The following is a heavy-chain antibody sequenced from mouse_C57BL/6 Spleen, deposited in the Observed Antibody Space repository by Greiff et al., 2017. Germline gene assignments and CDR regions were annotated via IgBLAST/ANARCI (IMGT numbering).Heavy chain of an antibody. Sequence: VKLQQPGAVLVKPGASVKLSCKASGYTFTSYWMQWVKQRPGQGLEWIGEIDPSDSYTNYNQKFKGKATLTVDTSSSTAYMQLSSLTSEDAAVYYCARGKRYYAMDYWGQGTSVTVSS. CDR3: ARGKRYYAMDY. CDR1: GYTFTSYW. J-gene: IGHJ4*01. V-gene: IGHV1-50*01. CDR2: IDPSDSYT.